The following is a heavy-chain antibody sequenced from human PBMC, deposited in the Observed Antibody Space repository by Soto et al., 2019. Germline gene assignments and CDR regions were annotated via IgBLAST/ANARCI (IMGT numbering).Heavy chain of an antibody. J-gene: IGHJ5*02. Sequence: ASETLSLTCAVYGGSFSGYYWSWIRQPPGKGLEWIGEINHSGSTNYNPSLKSRVTISVDTSKNQFSLKLSSVTAADTAVYYCARGSPARIAAAGRLWFDPWGQGTLVTVSS. CDR2: INHSGST. V-gene: IGHV4-34*01. CDR3: ARGSPARIAAAGRLWFDP. D-gene: IGHD6-13*01. CDR1: GGSFSGYY.